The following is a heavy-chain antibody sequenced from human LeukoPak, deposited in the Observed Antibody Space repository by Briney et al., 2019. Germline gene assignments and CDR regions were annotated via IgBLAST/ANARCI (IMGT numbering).Heavy chain of an antibody. J-gene: IGHJ5*02. CDR2: IYYGGTT. D-gene: IGHD2-2*01. Sequence: SETLSLTCTVSGGSINTYYWSWIRQPPGKGLEWIGYIYYGGTTDYNPSLKSRVTISVDTSKNQFSLNLTSVTAADTAVYYCARGPSTIWFDPWGQGTLVTVSS. CDR1: GGSINTYY. V-gene: IGHV4-59*01. CDR3: ARGPSTIWFDP.